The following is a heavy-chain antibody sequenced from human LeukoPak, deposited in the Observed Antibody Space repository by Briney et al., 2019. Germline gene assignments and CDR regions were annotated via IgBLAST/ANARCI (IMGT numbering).Heavy chain of an antibody. CDR2: IWYDGSNK. CDR1: GFTFSSYG. J-gene: IGHJ4*02. CDR3: ARAPTSYYYFDY. V-gene: IGHV3-33*01. D-gene: IGHD1-26*01. Sequence: GGSLRLSCAASGFTFSSYGMHWVRQAPGKGLEWVAVIWYDGSNKYYADSVKGRFTISRDNSKNTLYLQMNSLRAEDTAVYYCARAPTSYYYFDYWGQGTQVTVSS.